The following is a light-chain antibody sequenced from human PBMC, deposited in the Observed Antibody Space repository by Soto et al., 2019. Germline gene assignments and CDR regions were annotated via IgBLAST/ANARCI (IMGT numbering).Light chain of an antibody. CDR2: FDS. J-gene: IGLJ1*01. CDR1: NIGDKL. CDR3: QLWDVGSDHYV. V-gene: IGLV3-21*04. Sequence: SYELTQSPSVSLAPGETARISCEGNNIGDKLVHWYQQRPGQAPVLVIYFDSERPSGIPERFSGSNSGNTATLIITRVEAGDEADYYCQLWDVGSDHYVCGSGTKLTVL.